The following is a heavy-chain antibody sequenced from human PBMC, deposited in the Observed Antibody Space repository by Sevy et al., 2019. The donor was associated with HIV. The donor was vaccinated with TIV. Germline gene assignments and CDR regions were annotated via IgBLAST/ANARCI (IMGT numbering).Heavy chain of an antibody. CDR3: ARLTALAGLRHFDY. CDR1: GGSISSSSYY. CDR2: IYDSGRT. D-gene: IGHD6-19*01. V-gene: IGHV4-39*01. J-gene: IGHJ4*02. Sequence: SETLSLTCTVSGGSISSSSYYWGWIRQPPGKGLEWIGSIYDSGRTYYNPSLKSRVTISVDTSKNQFSLRLSSVTAADTAVYYCARLTALAGLRHFDYWGQGTLVTVSS.